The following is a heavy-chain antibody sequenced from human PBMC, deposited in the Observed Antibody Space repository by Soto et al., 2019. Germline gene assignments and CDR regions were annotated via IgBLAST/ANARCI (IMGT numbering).Heavy chain of an antibody. Sequence: ASVKVSCKASGYTFTSYGISWVRQAPGQGLEWMGWISAYNGNTNYAQKLQGRVTMTTDTSTSTAYMELRSLRSDDTAVYYCARSAAMTTVTKRYFDYWGQGTLVTVSS. D-gene: IGHD4-17*01. V-gene: IGHV1-18*01. J-gene: IGHJ4*02. CDR1: GYTFTSYG. CDR3: ARSAAMTTVTKRYFDY. CDR2: ISAYNGNT.